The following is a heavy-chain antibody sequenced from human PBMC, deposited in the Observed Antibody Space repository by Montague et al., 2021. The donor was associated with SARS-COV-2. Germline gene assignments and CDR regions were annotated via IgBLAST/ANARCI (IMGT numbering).Heavy chain of an antibody. CDR2: IDWXDDK. D-gene: IGHD6-13*01. CDR3: ARIFDSSWPTFDY. CDR1: GFSLSTSGMC. Sequence: PALVKTTQTLTLTCTLSGFSLSTSGMCVSWIRQPPGKALEWLALIDWXDDKYYSTSLKTRLTISKDTSKNQVVLTMTNMDPVDTATYYCARIFDSSWPTFDYWGQGTLVTVSS. V-gene: IGHV2-70*01. J-gene: IGHJ4*02.